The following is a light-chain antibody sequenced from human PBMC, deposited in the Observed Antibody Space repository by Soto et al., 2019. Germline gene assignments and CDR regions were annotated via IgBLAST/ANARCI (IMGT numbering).Light chain of an antibody. V-gene: IGKV1-8*01. J-gene: IGKJ1*01. CDR3: QQYNNSPRT. CDR1: QGISSY. CDR2: AAS. Sequence: AIRMTQSPSSFSASTGDRVTITCRASQGISSYLAWYQQKPGKAPKLLIYAASTLQSGVPSRFRGSGSGTEFTLTISRLQSEDFEVYYCQQYNNSPRTFGQGTKVDIK.